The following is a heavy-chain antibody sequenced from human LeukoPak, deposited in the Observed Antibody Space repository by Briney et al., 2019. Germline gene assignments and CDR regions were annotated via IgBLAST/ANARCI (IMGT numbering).Heavy chain of an antibody. Sequence: SETLSLTCDVSGYSIRSGSSWGWIRQPPGKGLEWIGCMFHSGDTYHNPSIKSRVTISADTSKNQFSLKLTSVTAADTAVYYSAKVGAYGDYSRHDYWGQGTLVTVSS. CDR1: GYSIRSGSS. V-gene: IGHV4-38-2*01. CDR2: MFHSGDT. J-gene: IGHJ4*02. CDR3: AKVGAYGDYSRHDY. D-gene: IGHD4-17*01.